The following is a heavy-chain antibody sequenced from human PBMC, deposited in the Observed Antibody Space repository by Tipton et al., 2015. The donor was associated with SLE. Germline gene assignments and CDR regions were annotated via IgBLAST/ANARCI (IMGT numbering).Heavy chain of an antibody. J-gene: IGHJ6*03. CDR2: IYTSGST. V-gene: IGHV4-4*08. CDR3: ARAYGSGILSYYMDV. Sequence: TLSLTCTVSGVSISSYYWSWIRQPPGKGLEWIGYIYTSGSTNYNPSLKSRVTISVDTSKNQFSLKLSSVTAADTAAYYCARAYGSGILSYYMDVWGKGTTVTVSS. CDR1: GVSISSYY. D-gene: IGHD3-10*01.